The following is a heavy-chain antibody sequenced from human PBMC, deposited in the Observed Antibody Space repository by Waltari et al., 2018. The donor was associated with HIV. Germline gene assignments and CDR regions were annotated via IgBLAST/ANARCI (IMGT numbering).Heavy chain of an antibody. V-gene: IGHV3-48*01. Sequence: EVQLVESGGGLVQPGGFLRVSCAASGFGFISYSLNWVRQAPGKGLEWISYISRDGNTHYPDSVKGRFTISRDNAKNSLYLQLNSLRAEDTAVYYCARDQDYSFDYWGQGTLVTVSS. D-gene: IGHD4-4*01. CDR1: GFGFISYS. CDR3: ARDQDYSFDY. CDR2: ISRDGNT. J-gene: IGHJ4*02.